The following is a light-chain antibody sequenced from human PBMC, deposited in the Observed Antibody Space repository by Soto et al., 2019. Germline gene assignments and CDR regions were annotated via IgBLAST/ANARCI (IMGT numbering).Light chain of an antibody. CDR1: QSVSSY. J-gene: IGKJ3*01. CDR2: DAP. V-gene: IGKV3-11*01. CDR3: QQRSNWPPRIT. Sequence: IVLTQSPATLSLSPGERATLSCRASQSVSSYLAWYQQKPGQAPRLLIYDAPNRATGIPARFSGSGSGTDFTLTISSLEPEDFAVYYCQQRSNWPPRITFGPGTKVDIK.